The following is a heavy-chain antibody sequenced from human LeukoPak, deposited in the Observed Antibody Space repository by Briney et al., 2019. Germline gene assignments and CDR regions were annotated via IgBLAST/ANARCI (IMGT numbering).Heavy chain of an antibody. V-gene: IGHV4-34*01. D-gene: IGHD4-17*01. Sequence: SETLSLTCAVYGGSFSGYYWGWIRQPPGKGLEWIGEINHSGSTNYNPSLKSRVTISVDTSKNQFSLKLSSVTAADTAVYYCARDGNYGDYSWYFDLWGRGTLVTVSS. CDR2: INHSGST. CDR3: ARDGNYGDYSWYFDL. CDR1: GGSFSGYY. J-gene: IGHJ2*01.